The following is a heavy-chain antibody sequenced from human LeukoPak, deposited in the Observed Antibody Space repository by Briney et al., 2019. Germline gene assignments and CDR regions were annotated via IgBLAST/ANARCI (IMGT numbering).Heavy chain of an antibody. Sequence: SETLSLICTVSGGSISSYYWSWIRQPPGKGLEWIGHIFYSGSTNYNPSLTSRVTISVDTSKNQFSLKVSSVTAADTAAYYCARGGYNYMDVWGKGTTVTVSS. V-gene: IGHV4-59*01. J-gene: IGHJ6*03. CDR1: GGSISSYY. CDR3: ARGGYNYMDV. CDR2: IFYSGST.